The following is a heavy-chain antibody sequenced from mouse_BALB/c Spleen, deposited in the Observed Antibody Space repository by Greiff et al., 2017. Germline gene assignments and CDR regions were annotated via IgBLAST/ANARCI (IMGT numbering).Heavy chain of an antibody. J-gene: IGHJ4*01. D-gene: IGHD2-4*01. V-gene: IGHV1S56*01. CDR2: IYPGNVNT. CDR3: ARSRGLRREGYAMDY. Sequence: VKLMESGPELVKPGASVRISCKASGYTFTSYYIHWVKQRPGQGLEWIGWIYPGNVNTKYNEKFKGKATLTADKSSSTAYMQLSSLTSEDSAVYFCARSRGLRREGYAMDYWGQGTSVTVSS. CDR1: GYTFTSYY.